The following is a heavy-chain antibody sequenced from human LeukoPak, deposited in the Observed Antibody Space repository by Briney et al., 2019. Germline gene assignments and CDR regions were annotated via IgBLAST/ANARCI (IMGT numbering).Heavy chain of an antibody. J-gene: IGHJ4*02. CDR3: ARQAGPYCGSTTCYLDY. Sequence: SETLSLTCAVYGGSFSGYYWSWIRQPPGKGLEWIGEINHSGSTNYNPSLKSRVTISVDTSKNQFSLKLSSVTAADTAVYYCARQAGPYCGSTTCYLDYWGQGTLVTVSS. D-gene: IGHD2-2*01. V-gene: IGHV4-34*01. CDR1: GGSFSGYY. CDR2: INHSGST.